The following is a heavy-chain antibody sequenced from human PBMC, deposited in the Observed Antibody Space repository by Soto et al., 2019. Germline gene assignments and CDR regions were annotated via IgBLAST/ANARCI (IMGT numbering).Heavy chain of an antibody. Sequence: QVQLVQSGAEVKKPGASVQVSCKASGYTLTAYPMHWVRQAPGQRLEWMGWINAGHGNTMYSQQFQARVTITRDTSASTAYMELSSLRSEDTAVYYCARGYSGYLFDYWGQGTLVTVSS. CDR3: ARGYSGYLFDY. CDR2: INAGHGNT. J-gene: IGHJ4*02. V-gene: IGHV1-3*01. CDR1: GYTLTAYP. D-gene: IGHD5-12*01.